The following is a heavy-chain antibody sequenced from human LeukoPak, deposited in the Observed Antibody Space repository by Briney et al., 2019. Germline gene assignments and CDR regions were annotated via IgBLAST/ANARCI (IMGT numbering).Heavy chain of an antibody. V-gene: IGHV4-59*08. J-gene: IGHJ4*02. CDR3: ARHSSGSADIFDS. Sequence: SETLSLTCTVSGASISRYYWNWIRQPPGKGLEWIGYIYYSGSTHYNPSLKSRVTISVDTSKNQFSLKLSSVTAADTAVYYCARHSSGSADIFDSWGQGTLVTVSS. D-gene: IGHD3-10*01. CDR2: IYYSGST. CDR1: GASISRYY.